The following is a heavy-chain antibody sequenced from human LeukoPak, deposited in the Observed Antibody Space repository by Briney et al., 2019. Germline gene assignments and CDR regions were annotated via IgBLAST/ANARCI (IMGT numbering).Heavy chain of an antibody. V-gene: IGHV3-23*01. J-gene: IGHJ4*02. Sequence: GGSLRLSCAASGFTFSNYAMSWVRQAPGKGLEWVSVIGGSGGSTDYADSVKGRFTISRDNSKNSLYLQMNSLRAEDTAVYYCARAPRIYSGYDWGDYWGQGTLVTVSS. CDR2: IGGSGGST. CDR1: GFTFSNYA. D-gene: IGHD5-12*01. CDR3: ARAPRIYSGYDWGDY.